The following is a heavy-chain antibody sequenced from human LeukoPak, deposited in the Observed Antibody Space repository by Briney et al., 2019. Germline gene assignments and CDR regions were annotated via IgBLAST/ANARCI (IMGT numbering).Heavy chain of an antibody. CDR1: GFTVSSNY. D-gene: IGHD1-1*01. V-gene: IGHV3-66*02. Sequence: GGSLRLSCAASGFTVSSNYMSWVRQAPGKGLEWVSVIYSGGSTYYADSVKGRFTISRDNSKNTLYPQMNSLRAEDTAVYYCVRGAYNWNDESAFDIWGQGTMVTVSS. J-gene: IGHJ3*02. CDR3: VRGAYNWNDESAFDI. CDR2: IYSGGST.